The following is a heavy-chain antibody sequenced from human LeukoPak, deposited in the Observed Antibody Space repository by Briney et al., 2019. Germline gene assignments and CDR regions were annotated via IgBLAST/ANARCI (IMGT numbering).Heavy chain of an antibody. Sequence: SETLSLTCAVYGGSFSGYYWSWIRQPPGKGLEWIGEINHSGSTNYNPSLKSRVTISVDTSKNQFSLKLSSVTAADTAVYYCARAVGTSRNFFDYWGQGTLVTVSS. D-gene: IGHD4-23*01. CDR1: GGSFSGYY. V-gene: IGHV4-34*01. J-gene: IGHJ4*02. CDR3: ARAVGTSRNFFDY. CDR2: INHSGST.